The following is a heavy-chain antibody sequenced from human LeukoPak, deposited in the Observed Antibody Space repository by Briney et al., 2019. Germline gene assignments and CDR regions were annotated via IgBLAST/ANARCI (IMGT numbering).Heavy chain of an antibody. CDR1: GGSISSYY. J-gene: IGHJ3*02. V-gene: IGHV4-59*01. D-gene: IGHD6-19*01. Sequence: SETLSLTCTVSGGSISSYYWSWIRQPPGKGLEWIGYIYYSGSTNYNPSLKSRVTISVDTSKNQFSLKLSSVTAADTAVYYCERETSSGWYYAFDIWGQGTMVTVSS. CDR2: IYYSGST. CDR3: ERETSSGWYYAFDI.